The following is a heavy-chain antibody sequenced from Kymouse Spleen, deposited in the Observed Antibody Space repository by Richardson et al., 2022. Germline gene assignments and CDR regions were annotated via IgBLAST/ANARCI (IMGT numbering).Heavy chain of an antibody. CDR1: GGSISSSSYY. J-gene: IGHJ6*02. CDR2: IYYSGST. CDR3: ARPALAGTGYYYYGMDV. Sequence: QLQLQESGPGLVKPSETLSLTCTVSGGSISSSSYYWGWIRQPPGKGLEWIGSIYYSGSTYYNPSLKSRVTISVDTSKNQFSLKLSSVTAADTAVYYCARPALAGTGYYYYGMDVWGQGTTVTVSS. D-gene: IGHD6-13*01,IGHD6-19*01. V-gene: IGHV4-39*01.